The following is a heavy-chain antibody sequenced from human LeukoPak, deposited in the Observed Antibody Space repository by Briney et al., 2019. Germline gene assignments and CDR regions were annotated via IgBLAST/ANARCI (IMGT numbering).Heavy chain of an antibody. D-gene: IGHD3-3*01. CDR2: IWYDGSNK. CDR3: ARLRFLEWADFDY. V-gene: IGHV3-33*01. CDR1: GFTFSSYG. Sequence: GGSLRLSCAASGFTFSSYGMHWVRQAPGEGLEWVAVIWYDGSNKYYADSVKGRFTISRDNSKNTLYLQMNSLRAEDTAVYYCARLRFLEWADFDYWGQGTLVTVSS. J-gene: IGHJ4*02.